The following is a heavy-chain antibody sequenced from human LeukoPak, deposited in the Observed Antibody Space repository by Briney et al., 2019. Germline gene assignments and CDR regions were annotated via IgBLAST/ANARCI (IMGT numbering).Heavy chain of an antibody. CDR1: GFTFSSYW. Sequence: GGSLRLSCVASGFTFSSYWMTWVRQAPGKGLEWLANIKEDGSIQYYLDSVRGRFTISRDNAKTSVYLQLNSLRADNTAVYYCARDVWTGVAVSDYWGQGTLVTVSS. CDR2: IKEDGSIQ. J-gene: IGHJ4*02. CDR3: ARDVWTGVAVSDY. D-gene: IGHD6-19*01. V-gene: IGHV3-7*01.